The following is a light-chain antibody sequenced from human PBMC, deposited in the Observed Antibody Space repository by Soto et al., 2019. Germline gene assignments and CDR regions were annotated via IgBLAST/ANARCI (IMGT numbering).Light chain of an antibody. J-gene: IGKJ4*02. CDR1: LSIGTW. Sequence: DTHVTQSPATLAASLGDRVTMPXRASLSIGTWFAWYRQQPVXXTKLXXXDAXSLESGVPSRFRGSGSGREFTLTLSSLLPYEFATYYCKQYNRDRPQTLGGGTKVDIK. V-gene: IGKV1-5*01. CDR2: DAX. CDR3: KQYNRDRPQT.